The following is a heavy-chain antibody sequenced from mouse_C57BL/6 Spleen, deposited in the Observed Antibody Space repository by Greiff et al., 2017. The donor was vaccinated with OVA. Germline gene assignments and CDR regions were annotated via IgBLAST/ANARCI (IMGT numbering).Heavy chain of an antibody. CDR1: GYTFTTYP. CDR3: SRGYGGYYVYFDV. J-gene: IGHJ1*03. CDR2: FHPYTDDT. D-gene: IGHD2-3*01. V-gene: IGHV1-47*01. Sequence: VQLQQSGAELVKPGASVKMSCKASGYTFTTYPIEWMKQTHGKSLEWVGNFHPYTDDTKYNEKFKCKATLTVEKSSSTVYVELSRLTSDDSAVYYCSRGYGGYYVYFDVWGTGTTVTVSS.